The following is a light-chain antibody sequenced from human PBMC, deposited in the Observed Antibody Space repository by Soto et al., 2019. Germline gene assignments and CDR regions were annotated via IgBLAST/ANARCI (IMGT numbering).Light chain of an antibody. CDR2: EVS. CDR3: SSYISSSTLV. V-gene: IGLV2-14*01. Sequence: QSVLTQPASVSGSPGQSITISCTGTSSDVGGSKFVSWYQQHPGKAPKLMIYEVSNRPSGVSNRFSGSKSGNTASLTISGLQAEDEADYYCSSYISSSTLVFGGGTQLTVL. J-gene: IGLJ2*01. CDR1: SSDVGGSKF.